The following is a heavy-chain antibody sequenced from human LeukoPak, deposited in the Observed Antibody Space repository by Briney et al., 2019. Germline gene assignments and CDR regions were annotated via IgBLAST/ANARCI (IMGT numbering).Heavy chain of an antibody. CDR2: FDPEDGET. CDR3: ATGITMAPTDGFDY. Sequence: ASVKVSCKVSGYTLTELSMHWVRQAPGKGLEWMGGFDPEDGETIYAQKFQGRVTMTEDTSTDTAYMELSSLRSEDTAVYYCATGITMAPTDGFDYWGQGTLVTVSS. D-gene: IGHD3-10*01. J-gene: IGHJ4*02. CDR1: GYTLTELS. V-gene: IGHV1-24*01.